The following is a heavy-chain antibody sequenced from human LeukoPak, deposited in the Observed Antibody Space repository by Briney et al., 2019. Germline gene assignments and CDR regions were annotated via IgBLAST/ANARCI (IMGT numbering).Heavy chain of an antibody. CDR3: ARATRGAYLFDY. V-gene: IGHV6-1*01. D-gene: IGHD3-16*01. J-gene: IGHJ4*02. Sequence: SQTLSLTCAISGDSVSSNIAAWNWIRQSPSRDPEWLGRTYYRSKWYNDYAVSMRSQITINPDTSKNQFSLQLNSVTPEDTAVYYCARATRGAYLFDYWGQGSLVTVSS. CDR2: TYYRSKWYN. CDR1: GDSVSSNIAA.